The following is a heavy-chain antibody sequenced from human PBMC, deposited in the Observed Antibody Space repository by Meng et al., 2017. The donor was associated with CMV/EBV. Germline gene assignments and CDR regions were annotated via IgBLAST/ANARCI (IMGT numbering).Heavy chain of an antibody. CDR3: ARGQYYYDSSGYFY. CDR2: INPNSGGT. CDR1: GYTFTGHY. J-gene: IGHJ4*01. Sequence: ASVKVSCKASGYTFTGHYLHWVRQAPGQGLEWMGWINPNSGGTYYAQKFQGRAIMTRDTSISTAYMELSGLTFDDTAVYYCARGQYYYDSSGYFYWGQGTMVTVSS. V-gene: IGHV1-2*02. D-gene: IGHD3-22*01.